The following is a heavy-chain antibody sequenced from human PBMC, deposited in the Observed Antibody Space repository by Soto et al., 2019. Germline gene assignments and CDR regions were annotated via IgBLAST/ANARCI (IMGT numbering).Heavy chain of an antibody. Sequence: SETLSLTCTVSCGSISSGGYYWSWIRQHPGKGLEWIGYIYYSGSTYYNPSLKSRVTISVDTSKNQFSLKLSSVTAADTAVYYCARVLERWLTFDYWGQGTLVTVSS. CDR1: CGSISSGGYY. V-gene: IGHV4-31*03. J-gene: IGHJ4*02. D-gene: IGHD5-12*01. CDR3: ARVLERWLTFDY. CDR2: IYYSGST.